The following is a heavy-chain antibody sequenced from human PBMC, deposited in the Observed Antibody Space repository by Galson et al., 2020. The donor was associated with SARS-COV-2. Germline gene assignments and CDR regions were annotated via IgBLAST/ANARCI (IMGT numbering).Heavy chain of an antibody. D-gene: IGHD3-22*01. CDR1: GFTFSSYG. CDR2: IWYDGSNK. V-gene: IGHV3-33*01. J-gene: IGHJ4*02. CDR3: ARGYYDSSGYYVGDY. Sequence: GGSLRLSCAASGFTFSSYGMHWVRQAPGKGLEWVAVIWYDGSNKYYADSVKGRFTISRDNSKNTLYLQMNSLRAEDTAVYYCARGYYDSSGYYVGDYWGQGTLVTVSS.